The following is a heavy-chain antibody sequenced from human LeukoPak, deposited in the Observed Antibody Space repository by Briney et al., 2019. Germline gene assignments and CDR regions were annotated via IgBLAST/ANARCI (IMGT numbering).Heavy chain of an antibody. CDR2: ISYDGSNK. CDR1: GFTFSSYA. Sequence: GGSLRLSCAASGFTFSSYAMHWVRQAPGKGLEWVAVISYDGSNKYYADSVKGRFTISRDNSKNTLYLQMNSLRAEDTAVYYCASTHSFLFDYWGQGTLVTVCS. CDR3: ASTHSFLFDY. J-gene: IGHJ4*02. V-gene: IGHV3-30*04. D-gene: IGHD1-26*01.